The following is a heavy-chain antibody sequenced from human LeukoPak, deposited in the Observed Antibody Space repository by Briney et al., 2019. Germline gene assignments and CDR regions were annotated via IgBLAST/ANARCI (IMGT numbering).Heavy chain of an antibody. V-gene: IGHV3-74*01. CDR3: ATVSEY. Sequence: GRSLRLSCAASGFTFSSYGMHWVRQAPGKGLEWVSGINNDGTATYHADSVKGRFTISRDNAKNTVYLQMTGLRAEDTTVYYCATVSEYWGQGTLVTVSS. CDR1: GFTFSSYG. CDR2: INNDGTAT. J-gene: IGHJ4*02.